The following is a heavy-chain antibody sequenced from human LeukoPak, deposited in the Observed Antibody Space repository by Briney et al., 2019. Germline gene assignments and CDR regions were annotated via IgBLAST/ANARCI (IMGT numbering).Heavy chain of an antibody. D-gene: IGHD3-10*01. Sequence: GGSLRLSCAASGFNFFTYSMNWVRQAPGKGLEWVSYISGGSSSIYYADSVKGRFTVSRDNAKNSLYLRMNSPRAEDTAVYYCARDPWGVGATGYFDYWGQGTLVTVSS. CDR2: ISGGSSSI. CDR1: GFNFFTYS. J-gene: IGHJ4*02. V-gene: IGHV3-48*04. CDR3: ARDPWGVGATGYFDY.